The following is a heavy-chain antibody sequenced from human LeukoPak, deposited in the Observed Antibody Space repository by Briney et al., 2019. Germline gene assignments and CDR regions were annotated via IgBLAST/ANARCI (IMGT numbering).Heavy chain of an antibody. V-gene: IGHV3-23*01. Sequence: GGSLRLSCAASGFTFSSYAMSWVRQAPGKGLEWVSGISGSSGGTYYADSVKGRFTISRDNAKNSLYLQMDSLRAEDTAVYYCARDEGYSYGTGYAFDIWGQGTMVTVSS. J-gene: IGHJ3*02. CDR2: ISGSSGGT. CDR3: ARDEGYSYGTGYAFDI. CDR1: GFTFSSYA. D-gene: IGHD5-18*01.